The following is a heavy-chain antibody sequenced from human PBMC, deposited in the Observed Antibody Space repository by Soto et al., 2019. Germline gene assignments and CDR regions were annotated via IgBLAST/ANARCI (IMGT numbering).Heavy chain of an antibody. V-gene: IGHV4-59*01. CDR1: GGSISSYY. CDR2: IYYSGST. J-gene: IGHJ3*02. Sequence: QVQLQESGPGLVKPSETLSLTCTVSGGSISSYYWSWIRQPPGRGLEWFGYIYYSGSTNYNPALKSRVTISVDTSKNQFSLKLSSVTAADTAVYYWARGRGGWFINQLLNAFDIWGQGTMVTVSS. D-gene: IGHD2-2*01. CDR3: ARGRGGWFINQLLNAFDI.